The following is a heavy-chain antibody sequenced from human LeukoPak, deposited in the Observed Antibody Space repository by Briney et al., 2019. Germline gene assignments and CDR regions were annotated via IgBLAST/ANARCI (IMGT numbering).Heavy chain of an antibody. CDR3: ARDHLNVYYYDSSGDSDY. V-gene: IGHV4-59*12. CDR1: GGSISSYY. J-gene: IGHJ4*02. Sequence: SETLSLTCTVSGGSISSYYWSWIRQPPGKGLEWIGYIYYSGSTNYNPSLKSRVTISVDTSKNQFSLKLSSVTAADTAVYYCARDHLNVYYYDSSGDSDYWGQGTLVTVSS. CDR2: IYYSGST. D-gene: IGHD3-22*01.